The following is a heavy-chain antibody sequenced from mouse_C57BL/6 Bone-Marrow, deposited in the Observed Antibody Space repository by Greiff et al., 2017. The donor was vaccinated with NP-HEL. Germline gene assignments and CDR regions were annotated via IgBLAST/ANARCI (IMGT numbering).Heavy chain of an antibody. J-gene: IGHJ2*01. V-gene: IGHV3-6*01. CDR2: ISYDGSN. D-gene: IGHD1-1*01. Sequence: DVQLQESGPGLVKPSQSLSLTCSVTGYSITSGYYWNWIRQFPGNKLEWMGYISYDGSNNYNPSLKNRISITRDTSKNQFFLKLNSVTTEDTATYYCARGGTTVVPFDYWGQGTTLTVSS. CDR3: ARGGTTVVPFDY. CDR1: GYSITSGYY.